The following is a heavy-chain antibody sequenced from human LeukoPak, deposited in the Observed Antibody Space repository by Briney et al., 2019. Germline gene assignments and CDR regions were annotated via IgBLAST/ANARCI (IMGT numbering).Heavy chain of an antibody. D-gene: IGHD3-16*01. J-gene: IGHJ4*02. CDR1: GYSFTSYW. CDR2: IYPGDSDT. CDR3: ARRGFGRSSAEDY. V-gene: IGHV5-51*01. Sequence: GESLKISCKGSGYSFTSYWIGWVRQMPGKGLEWMGIIYPGDSDTIYSPSVQGQVTISADKSISTAYLQWSTLKASDTAMYYCARRGFGRSSAEDYWGQGTLVTISS.